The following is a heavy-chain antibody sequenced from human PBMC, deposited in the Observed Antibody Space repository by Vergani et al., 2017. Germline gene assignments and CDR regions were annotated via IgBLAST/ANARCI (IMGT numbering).Heavy chain of an antibody. CDR1: GYTFTGYY. CDR2: INPNSGGT. D-gene: IGHD6-13*01. V-gene: IGHV1-2*02. CDR3: ARTPLKVAAAGTHYYYYMDV. Sequence: QVQLVQSGAEVKKPGASVKVSCKASGYTFTGYYMHWVRQAPGQGLEWMGWINPNSGGTNDAQKFQGRVTMTRDTSISPAYMELSRLRSDDTAVYYCARTPLKVAAAGTHYYYYMDVWGKGTTVTVSS. J-gene: IGHJ6*03.